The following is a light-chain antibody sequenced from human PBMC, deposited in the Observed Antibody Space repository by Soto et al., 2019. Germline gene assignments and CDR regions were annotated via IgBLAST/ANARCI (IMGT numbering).Light chain of an antibody. V-gene: IGLV2-14*01. CDR1: SGEVGRYNH. J-gene: IGLJ1*01. CDR3: ISYTGSSTSYV. Sequence: QPASVSGSPGQSITISCAGTSGEVGRYNHVAWYQQHPGKAPKLMIYEVTKRPSGVSNRFSGSKSGNTASLNISGLQAEDEADYYCISYTGSSTSYVFGTGTKVTVL. CDR2: EVT.